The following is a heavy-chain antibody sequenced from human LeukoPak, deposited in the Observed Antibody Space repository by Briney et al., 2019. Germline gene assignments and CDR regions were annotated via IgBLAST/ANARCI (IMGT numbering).Heavy chain of an antibody. Sequence: PSETLSLTCTVSGGSISSYYWSWIRQPPGKGLEWIGYIYYSGSTNYNPSLKSRVTISVDTSKNQFSLKLSSVTAADTAVYYCARVPAYCGGDCYFAWGRGTMVTVSS. V-gene: IGHV4-59*01. CDR3: ARVPAYCGGDCYFA. CDR2: IYYSGST. J-gene: IGHJ3*01. CDR1: GGSISSYY. D-gene: IGHD2-21*02.